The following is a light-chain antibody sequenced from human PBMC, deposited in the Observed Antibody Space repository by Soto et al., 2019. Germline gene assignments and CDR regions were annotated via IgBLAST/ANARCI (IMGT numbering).Light chain of an antibody. CDR1: SSDVGAYKY. CDR2: EVS. V-gene: IGLV2-8*01. CDR3: TSYVGSNIWV. J-gene: IGLJ3*02. Sequence: QSALPQPPSASGSPGQSVTISCTGTSSDVGAYKYVSWYQQYPGKAPKLMIYEVSKRHSGVPDRFSGSKSGNTASMTVSGLEDEDEANYYCTSYVGSNIWVFGGGTKLTVL.